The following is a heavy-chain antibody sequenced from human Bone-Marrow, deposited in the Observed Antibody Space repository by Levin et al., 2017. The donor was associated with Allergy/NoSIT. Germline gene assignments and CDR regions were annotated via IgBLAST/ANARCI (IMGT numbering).Heavy chain of an antibody. V-gene: IGHV1-2*02. CDR1: GYTFTDYY. D-gene: IGHD6-6*01. J-gene: IGHJ5*02. CDR3: AKLDSTAAVIETRPDRWFDP. Sequence: SGESLKISCKASGYTFTDYYVHWVRQAPGQGLEWMGWINPNNGVTDYAQKFQGRVTMTRDTSISTAYMDLYNLRSDDTAVYYCAKLDSTAAVIETRPDRWFDPWGQGTLVTVSS. CDR2: INPNNGVT.